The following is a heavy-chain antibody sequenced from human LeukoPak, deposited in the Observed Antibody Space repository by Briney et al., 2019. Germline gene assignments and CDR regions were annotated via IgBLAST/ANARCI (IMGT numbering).Heavy chain of an antibody. Sequence: SETLSLTCTVSGGSISSYYWSWIRQPPGKGLEWIGYIYYSGSTNYNPSLKSRVTISVDTSKNQFSLKLSSVTAADTAVYYCARDMDYWGQGTLVTVSS. J-gene: IGHJ4*02. V-gene: IGHV4-59*01. CDR1: GGSISSYY. CDR2: IYYSGST. CDR3: ARDMDY.